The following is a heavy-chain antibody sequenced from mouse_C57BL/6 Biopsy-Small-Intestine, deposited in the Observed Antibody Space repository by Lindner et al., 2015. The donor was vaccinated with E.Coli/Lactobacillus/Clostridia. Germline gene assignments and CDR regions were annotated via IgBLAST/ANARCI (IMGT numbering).Heavy chain of an antibody. CDR3: ARSDYDRGDYFDY. V-gene: IGHV14-2*01. D-gene: IGHD2-4*01. J-gene: IGHJ2*01. Sequence: VQLQESGAELVKPGASVKLSCIGSGFNIKDYYIHWVKERTEQGLEWIGRIDPEDGETKYAPRFQGKATITADTSSNTGNLQLSRLTSVDTAVFYCARSDYDRGDYFDYWGQGTTLTVSS. CDR1: GFNIKDYY. CDR2: IDPEDGET.